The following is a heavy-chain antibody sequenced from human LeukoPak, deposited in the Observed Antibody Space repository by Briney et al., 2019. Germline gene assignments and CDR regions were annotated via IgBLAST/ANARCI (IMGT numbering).Heavy chain of an antibody. V-gene: IGHV4-39*01. CDR1: GGSISSSSYY. Sequence: SSETLSLTCTVSGGSISSSSYYWGWIRQPPGKGLEWIGSIYYSGSTYYNPSLKSRVTISVDTSKNQFSLRLTSVTAADTAVYYCARVGATAYWGQGTLVTVSS. CDR3: ARVGATAY. CDR2: IYYSGST. D-gene: IGHD1-26*01. J-gene: IGHJ4*02.